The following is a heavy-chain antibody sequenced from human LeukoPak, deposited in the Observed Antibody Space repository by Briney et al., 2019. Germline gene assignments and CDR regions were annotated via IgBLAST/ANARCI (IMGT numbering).Heavy chain of an antibody. V-gene: IGHV5-51*01. Sequence: GESLKISCKGSGYSFTSYWIGWVRQMPGKGLEGMGIIYPGDSDTRYSPSFQGQVTISADKSISAAYLQWSSLKASDTAMYYCARLPYCSGGSCYSAGYNWFDPWGQGTLVTVSS. J-gene: IGHJ5*02. CDR2: IYPGDSDT. CDR3: ARLPYCSGGSCYSAGYNWFDP. D-gene: IGHD2-15*01. CDR1: GYSFTSYW.